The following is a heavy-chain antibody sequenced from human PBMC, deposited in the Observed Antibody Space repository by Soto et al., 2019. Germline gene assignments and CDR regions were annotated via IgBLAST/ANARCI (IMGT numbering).Heavy chain of an antibody. CDR1: GGSISSGGYY. J-gene: IGHJ4*02. CDR2: IYYSGST. D-gene: IGHD3-22*01. Sequence: ASETLSLTCPVSGGSISSGGYYWSWIRQHPGKGLEWIGYIYYSGSTYYNPSLKSRVTISVDTSKNQFSLKLSSVTAADTAVYYCARGRGTISGYYPFFDYWGQGTLVTVSS. CDR3: ARGRGTISGYYPFFDY. V-gene: IGHV4-31*03.